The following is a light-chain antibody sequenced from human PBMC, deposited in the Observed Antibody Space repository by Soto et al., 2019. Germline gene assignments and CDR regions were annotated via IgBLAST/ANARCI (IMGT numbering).Light chain of an antibody. CDR2: GGS. CDR1: QSVSSSY. V-gene: IGKV3-20*01. CDR3: QQYGSSQYT. J-gene: IGKJ2*01. Sequence: IVLTQSPGTLSLSPGERATLSCRASQSVSSSYLAWYQQKPGQSPRLVIYGGSTRAIGIPARFSGSGSGTDFTLTISRLEPEDFAIYYCQQYGSSQYTFCQGTKVDIK.